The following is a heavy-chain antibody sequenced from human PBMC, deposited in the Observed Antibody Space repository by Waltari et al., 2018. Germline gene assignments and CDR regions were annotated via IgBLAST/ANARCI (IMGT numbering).Heavy chain of an antibody. CDR3: TRDTNYYGSGSYPDY. D-gene: IGHD3-10*01. CDR1: GFTFGDYA. Sequence: EVQLVESGGGLVQPGRSLRLSCTASGFTFGDYAMSWVRQAPGKGLEWVGFIRSKAYGGTTEYAASVKGRFTISREDSKSSDDLQMNSLKTEDTAVYYCTRDTNYYGSGSYPDYWGQGTLVTVSS. V-gene: IGHV3-49*04. CDR2: IRSKAYGGTT. J-gene: IGHJ4*02.